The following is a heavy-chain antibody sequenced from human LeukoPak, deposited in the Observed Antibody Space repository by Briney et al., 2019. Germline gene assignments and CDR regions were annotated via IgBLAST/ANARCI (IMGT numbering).Heavy chain of an antibody. CDR3: ANLGVPAARGMDV. J-gene: IGHJ6*02. D-gene: IGHD2-2*01. V-gene: IGHV4-30-4*08. CDR1: GGSFSGYY. CDR2: IYYSGST. Sequence: SETLSLTCAVYGGSFSGYYWSWIRQPPGKGLEWIGYIYYSGSTYYNPSLKSRVTISVDTSKNQFSLKLSSVTAADTAVYYCANLGVPAARGMDVWGQGTTVTVSS.